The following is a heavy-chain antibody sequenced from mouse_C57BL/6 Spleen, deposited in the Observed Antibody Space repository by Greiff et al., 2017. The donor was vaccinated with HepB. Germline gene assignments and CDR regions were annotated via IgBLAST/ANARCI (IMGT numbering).Heavy chain of an antibody. V-gene: IGHV1-4*01. CDR3: AILRDFDY. D-gene: IGHD1-1*01. Sequence: QVHVKQSGAELARPGASVKMSCKASGYTFTSYTMHWVKQRPGQGLEWIGYINPSSGYTKYNQKFKDKATLTADKSSSTAYMQLSSLTSEDSAVYYCAILRDFDYWGQGTTLTVSS. CDR2: INPSSGYT. J-gene: IGHJ2*01. CDR1: GYTFTSYT.